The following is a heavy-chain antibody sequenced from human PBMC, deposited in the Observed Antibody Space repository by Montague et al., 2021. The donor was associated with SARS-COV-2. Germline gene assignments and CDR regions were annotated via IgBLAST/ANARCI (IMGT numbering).Heavy chain of an antibody. J-gene: IGHJ6*03. Sequence: PALVKPTQTLTLTCTFSGFSLNTSGMCVSWIRQPPGKALEWLARIDWDDNKYYSTSLKTRLTISKDTSKNQVVLTMTNMDPVDTGTYYCARIRFGYSHGGYVRYSYYMDFWGKGTTVIVSS. CDR2: IDWDDNK. D-gene: IGHD6-19*01. CDR1: GFSLNTSGMC. V-gene: IGHV2-70*11. CDR3: ARIRFGYSHGGYVRYSYYMDF.